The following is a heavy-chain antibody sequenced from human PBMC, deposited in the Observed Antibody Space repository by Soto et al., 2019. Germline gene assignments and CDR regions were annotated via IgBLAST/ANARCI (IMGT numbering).Heavy chain of an antibody. Sequence: SETLSLTCTVSGGSISSYYWSWIRQPPGKGLEWIGYIYYSGSTNYNPSLKSRVTISVDTSKNQFSLKLSSVTAADTAVYYCARGGHTIFGVVKPKYYFEYWGQGTLVTVSS. CDR3: ARGGHTIFGVVKPKYYFEY. J-gene: IGHJ4*02. D-gene: IGHD3-3*01. V-gene: IGHV4-59*01. CDR1: GGSISSYY. CDR2: IYYSGST.